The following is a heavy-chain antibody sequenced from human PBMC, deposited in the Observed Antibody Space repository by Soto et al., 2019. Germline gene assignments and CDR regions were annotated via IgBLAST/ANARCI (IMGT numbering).Heavy chain of an antibody. D-gene: IGHD3-10*01. CDR2: INHSGST. V-gene: IGHV4-34*01. CDR3: ARGPPYGSGSYYNCRGWFEP. J-gene: IGHJ5*02. Sequence: QVQLQQWGAGLLKPSETLSLTCAVYGGSFSGYYWSWIRQPPGKGLEWIGEINHSGSTNYNPSLKSRVTISVDTSKNPFSLKLSSVTAADTAVYYCARGPPYGSGSYYNCRGWFEPWGQGTLVTVSS. CDR1: GGSFSGYY.